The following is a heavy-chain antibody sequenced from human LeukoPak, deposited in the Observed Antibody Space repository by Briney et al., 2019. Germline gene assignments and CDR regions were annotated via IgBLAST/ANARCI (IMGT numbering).Heavy chain of an antibody. Sequence: GGSLRLSCAASGSTFSSYWMHWVRQAPGKGLVWVSRINSDGSSTSYADSVKGRFTISRDNAKNTLYLQMNSLRAEDTAVYYCARDTLSGYYFDYWGQGTLVTVSS. CDR1: GSTFSSYW. CDR3: ARDTLSGYYFDY. D-gene: IGHD5-12*01. V-gene: IGHV3-74*01. CDR2: INSDGSST. J-gene: IGHJ4*02.